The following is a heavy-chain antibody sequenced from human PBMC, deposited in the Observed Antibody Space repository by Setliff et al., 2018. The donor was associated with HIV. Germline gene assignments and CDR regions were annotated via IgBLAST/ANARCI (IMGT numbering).Heavy chain of an antibody. CDR3: ARRGDFFYYAMDV. CDR1: GGSFSSGDYY. Sequence: PSETLSLTCAVSGGSFSSGDYYWSWIRQPPGMGLEWIGYIYYSGSTYYNPSLKSRVTISVDRSKNQFSLKLSSVTAADTAVYYCARRGDFFYYAMDVWGQGTTVTVS. CDR2: IYYSGST. V-gene: IGHV4-30-4*08. J-gene: IGHJ6*02.